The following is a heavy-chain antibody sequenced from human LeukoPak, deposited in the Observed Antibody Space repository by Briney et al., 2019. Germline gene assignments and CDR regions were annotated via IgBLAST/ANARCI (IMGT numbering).Heavy chain of an antibody. J-gene: IGHJ6*03. CDR3: ASSGANRITIFGVVMDV. V-gene: IGHV1-69*05. D-gene: IGHD3-3*01. CDR1: GGTFSSYA. CDR2: IIPIFGTA. Sequence: SVKVSCKASGGTFSSYAISWVRQAPGQGLEWMGGIIPIFGTANYAQKFQGRVTITTDESTSTAYMELSSLRSEDTAVYYCASSGANRITIFGVVMDVWGKGTTVTVSS.